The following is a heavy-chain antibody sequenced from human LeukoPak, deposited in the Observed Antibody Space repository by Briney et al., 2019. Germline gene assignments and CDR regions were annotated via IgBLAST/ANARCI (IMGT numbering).Heavy chain of an antibody. CDR3: AKGSIPAASYYYYGMDV. D-gene: IGHD2-2*01. Sequence: GGCLRLSCAASGFTFDDYAMHWVRQAPGKGLEWVSGISWNSGSIGYADSVKGRFTISRDNAKNSLYLQMNSLRAEDTALYYCAKGSIPAASYYYYGMDVWGQGTTVTVSS. J-gene: IGHJ6*02. CDR2: ISWNSGSI. V-gene: IGHV3-9*01. CDR1: GFTFDDYA.